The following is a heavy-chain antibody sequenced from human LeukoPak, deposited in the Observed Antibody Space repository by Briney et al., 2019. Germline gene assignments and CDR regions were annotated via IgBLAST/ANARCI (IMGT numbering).Heavy chain of an antibody. CDR2: INPNTGGT. J-gene: IGHJ1*01. CDR1: GYTFTGYY. V-gene: IGHV1-2*02. D-gene: IGHD2-2*01. Sequence: ALVKVSCKASGYTFTGYYIHWVRQAPGQGLEWMGWINPNTGGTNHAQKFQDRVTMTRDTSITTLYMELSGLRSDDTAMYFCARAFCSSSTCQEYFHHWGQGTLVTVSS. CDR3: ARAFCSSSTCQEYFHH.